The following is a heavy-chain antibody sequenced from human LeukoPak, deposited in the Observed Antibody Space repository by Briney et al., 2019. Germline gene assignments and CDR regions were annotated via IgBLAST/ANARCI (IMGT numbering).Heavy chain of an antibody. Sequence: ASVKVSCKASGYTFTSYYMHWVRQAPGQGLEWMGIINPSGGSTSYAQKFQGRVTMTRDMSTSTVYMELSSLRSEDTAVYYCARDSADPIAAASNFDYWGQGTLVTVSS. V-gene: IGHV1-46*01. J-gene: IGHJ4*02. D-gene: IGHD6-13*01. CDR1: GYTFTSYY. CDR2: INPSGGST. CDR3: ARDSADPIAAASNFDY.